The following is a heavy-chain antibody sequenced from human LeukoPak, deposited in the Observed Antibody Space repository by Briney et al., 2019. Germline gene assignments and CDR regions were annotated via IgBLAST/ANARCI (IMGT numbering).Heavy chain of an antibody. D-gene: IGHD6-13*01. V-gene: IGHV3-20*04. CDR2: INWNGGST. Sequence: GSLRLSCAASGFTFDDYGMSWVRQAPGKGLEWVSGINWNGGSTGYADSVKGRFTISRDNAKNYLYLQMNSLRAEDTALYYCARGTLKAAATDFDYWGQGTLVTVSS. CDR1: GFTFDDYG. CDR3: ARGTLKAAATDFDY. J-gene: IGHJ4*02.